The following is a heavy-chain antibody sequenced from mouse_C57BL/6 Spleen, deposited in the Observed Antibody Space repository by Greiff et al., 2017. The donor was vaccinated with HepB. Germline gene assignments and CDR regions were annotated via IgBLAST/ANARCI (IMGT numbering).Heavy chain of an antibody. CDR1: GFTFSSYA. V-gene: IGHV5-4*01. Sequence: EVQGVESGGGLVKPGGSLKLSCAASGFTFSSYAMSWVRQTPEKRLEWVATISDGGSYTYYPDNVKSRFTISRDNAKNNLYLQMSHLKSEDTAMYYCARDAYYYGSSSYYFDYWGQGTTLTVSS. CDR3: ARDAYYYGSSSYYFDY. D-gene: IGHD1-1*01. CDR2: ISDGGSYT. J-gene: IGHJ2*01.